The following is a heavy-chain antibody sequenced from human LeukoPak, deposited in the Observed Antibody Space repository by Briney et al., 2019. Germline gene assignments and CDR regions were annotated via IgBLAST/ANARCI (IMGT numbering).Heavy chain of an antibody. CDR2: INPNSGGT. D-gene: IGHD3-10*01. Sequence: ASVKVSCKTSGYTFTGYYMHWVRQAPGQGLEWMGWINPNSGGTNYAQKFQGRVTMTKDTSISKAYMELSRLRSDDPALYYCASGRESYGSGSHDDAFDIWGQGTMVTVS. CDR3: ASGRESYGSGSHDDAFDI. J-gene: IGHJ3*02. V-gene: IGHV1-2*02. CDR1: GYTFTGYY.